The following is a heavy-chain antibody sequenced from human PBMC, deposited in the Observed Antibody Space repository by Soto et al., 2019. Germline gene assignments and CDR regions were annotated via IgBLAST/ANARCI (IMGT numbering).Heavy chain of an antibody. CDR2: IIPIFGTA. J-gene: IGHJ6*02. CDR1: GGTFSSYA. CDR3: ARSTTVTTFQPPYGMDV. Sequence: QVQLVQSGAEVKKPGSSVKVSCKASGGTFSSYAISWVRQAPGQGVEWMGGIIPIFGTANYAQKFQGRVTITADEATSTADMELSSLRSEDTAVYYCARSTTVTTFQPPYGMDVWGQGTTVTVS. D-gene: IGHD4-17*01. V-gene: IGHV1-69*01.